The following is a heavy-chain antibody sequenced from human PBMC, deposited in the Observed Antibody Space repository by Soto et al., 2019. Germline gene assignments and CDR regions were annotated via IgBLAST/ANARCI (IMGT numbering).Heavy chain of an antibody. CDR2: IKQDGSEK. J-gene: IGHJ4*02. D-gene: IGHD4-17*01. CDR1: GFTFSSYW. Sequence: EVQLVESGGGLVQPGGSLRLSCAASGFTFSSYWMSWVRQAPGKGLEWVANIKQDGSEKYYVDSVKGRFTISRDNAKNSLYLKMNSLRAEDTAVYYWGRTDYGALRNYFDYWGQGTLVTVSS. V-gene: IGHV3-7*01. CDR3: GRTDYGALRNYFDY.